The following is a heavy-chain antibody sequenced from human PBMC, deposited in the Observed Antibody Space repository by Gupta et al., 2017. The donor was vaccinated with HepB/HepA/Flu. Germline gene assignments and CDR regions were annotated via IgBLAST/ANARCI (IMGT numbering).Heavy chain of an antibody. Sequence: VQLLESGGGLVQPGGSLRLSCAASGFTFSSYAMSWVRQAPGKGLEWVSAISGSGGSTYYADSVKGRFTISRDNSKNTLYLQMNSLRAEDTAVYYCAKFGEYWVHDILTGPLYYYYYYMDVWGKGTTVTVSS. CDR2: ISGSGGST. CDR1: GFTFSSYA. J-gene: IGHJ6*03. D-gene: IGHD3-9*01. V-gene: IGHV3-23*01. CDR3: AKFGEYWVHDILTGPLYYYYYYMDV.